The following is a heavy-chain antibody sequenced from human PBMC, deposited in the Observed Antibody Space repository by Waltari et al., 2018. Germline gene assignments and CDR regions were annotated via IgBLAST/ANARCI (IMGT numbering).Heavy chain of an antibody. V-gene: IGHV1-69*05. CDR1: GGTFSSYA. J-gene: IGHJ3*02. Sequence: QVQLVQSGAEVKKPGSSVKVSCKASGGTFSSYAISWVRQATGQGLEWMGGIIPILGTANYAQKFQGRVRITTDESTSTAYMELSSLRSEDTAVYYGARARSVGSWYGFDIWGQGTMVTVSS. D-gene: IGHD6-13*01. CDR3: ARARSVGSWYGFDI. CDR2: IIPILGTA.